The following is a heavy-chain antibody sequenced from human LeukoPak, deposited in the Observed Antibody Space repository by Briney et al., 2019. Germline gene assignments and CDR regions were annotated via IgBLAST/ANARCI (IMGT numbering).Heavy chain of an antibody. J-gene: IGHJ4*02. Sequence: GASVKVSCKASGYTFTSYGISWVRQAPGQGLEWMGWISAYNGNTNYAQKLQGGVTMTTDTSTSTAYMELRSLRSDDTAVYYCARDTRGHILTGYSPFDYWGQGTLVTVSS. CDR2: ISAYNGNT. CDR1: GYTFTSYG. CDR3: ARDTRGHILTGYSPFDY. D-gene: IGHD3-9*01. V-gene: IGHV1-18*01.